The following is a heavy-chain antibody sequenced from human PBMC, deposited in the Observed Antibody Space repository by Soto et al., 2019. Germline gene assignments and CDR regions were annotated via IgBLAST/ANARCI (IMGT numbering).Heavy chain of an antibody. D-gene: IGHD5-18*01. J-gene: IGHJ4*02. CDR1: GFTFSSYS. Sequence: GGSLRLSCAASGFTFSSYSMNWVRQAPGKGLEWVSSISSSSSYIYYADSVKGRFTISRDNAKNSLYLQMNSLRAEDTAVYYCARAADTGYYFDYWSQGTLVTVSS. CDR3: ARAADTGYYFDY. V-gene: IGHV3-21*01. CDR2: ISSSSSYI.